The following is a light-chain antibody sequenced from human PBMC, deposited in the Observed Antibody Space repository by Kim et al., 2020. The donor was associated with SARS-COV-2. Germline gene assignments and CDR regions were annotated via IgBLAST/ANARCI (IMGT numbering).Light chain of an antibody. CDR1: QDISRY. CDR2: TAS. CDR3: QQTYSASRT. V-gene: IGKV1-39*01. J-gene: IGKJ1*01. Sequence: DIQMTQSPSSLSASVGDRVTITCRASQDISRYLNWYQQKPGKAPKLLIYTASSLQSGVPSRFTGSGSETDFTLTISSLQPADFATYDCQQTYSASRTFGQGTKVDIK.